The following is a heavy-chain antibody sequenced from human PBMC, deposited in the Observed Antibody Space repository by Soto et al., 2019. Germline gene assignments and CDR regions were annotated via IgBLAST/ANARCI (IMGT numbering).Heavy chain of an antibody. Sequence: SETLSLTCTVSGDSISDSYWNWIRQPPGKGLEWIGYIYHSGSANYNPSLKSRVTMSTDMSNNQFSLRLTSVTAADTAVYCCARLKGGGASFDIWGQGTMVTV. J-gene: IGHJ3*02. D-gene: IGHD3-16*01. V-gene: IGHV4-59*01. CDR1: GDSISDSY. CDR2: IYHSGSA. CDR3: ARLKGGGASFDI.